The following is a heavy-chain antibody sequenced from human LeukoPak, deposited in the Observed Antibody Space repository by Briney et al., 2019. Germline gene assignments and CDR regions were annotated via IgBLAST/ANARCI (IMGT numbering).Heavy chain of an antibody. J-gene: IGHJ4*02. CDR1: GFTFSSYG. D-gene: IGHD6-19*01. Sequence: GGSLRLSCAASGFTFSSYGMHWVRQAPGKGLEWVAVISYDGSNKYNADSVKGRFTISRDNSKNTLYLQMNSLRAEDTALYYCAKDISNQWLGLRLDYWGQGTLVTVSS. CDR2: ISYDGSNK. CDR3: AKDISNQWLGLRLDY. V-gene: IGHV3-30*18.